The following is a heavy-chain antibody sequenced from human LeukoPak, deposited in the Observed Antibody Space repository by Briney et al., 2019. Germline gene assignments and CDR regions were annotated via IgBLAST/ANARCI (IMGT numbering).Heavy chain of an antibody. D-gene: IGHD6-13*01. Sequence: GGSLRLSCAASGFTFSSYWMSWVRQAPGQGLEWVANIKEDGTEKNYVDSVKGRFTTSRENAKNSMHLQMNSLRAEDTAVYYCARPGIAGAGTAYSDYWGQGTLVTVSS. J-gene: IGHJ4*02. CDR1: GFTFSSYW. CDR3: ARPGIAGAGTAYSDY. V-gene: IGHV3-7*01. CDR2: IKEDGTEK.